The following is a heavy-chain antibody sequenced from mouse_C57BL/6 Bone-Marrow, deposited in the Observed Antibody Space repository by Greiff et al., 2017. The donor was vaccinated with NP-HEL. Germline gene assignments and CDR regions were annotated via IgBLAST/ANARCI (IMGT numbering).Heavy chain of an antibody. J-gene: IGHJ1*03. CDR3: ARHGERRGWYFDV. CDR1: EYEFPSHD. V-gene: IGHV5-2*01. Sequence: EVMLVESGGGLVQPGESLKLSCESNEYEFPSHDMSWVRKTPEKRLELVAAINSDGGSTYYPDTMESRFIISRDNTKKTLYLQMSSLRSEDTAVYYCARHGERRGWYFDVWGTGTTVTVSS. CDR2: INSDGGST.